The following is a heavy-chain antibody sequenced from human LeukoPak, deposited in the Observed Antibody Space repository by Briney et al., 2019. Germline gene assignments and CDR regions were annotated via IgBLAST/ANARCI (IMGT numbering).Heavy chain of an antibody. Sequence: SETLSLTCTVSGGSISSSSYYWSWIRQPPGKGLEWIGEINHSGSTNYNPSLKSRVTISVDTSKNQFSLKLSSVTVADTAVYYCARGKGWARILFDYWGQGTLVTVSS. CDR1: GGSISSSSYY. CDR2: INHSGST. J-gene: IGHJ4*02. V-gene: IGHV4-39*07. CDR3: ARGKGWARILFDY. D-gene: IGHD6-19*01.